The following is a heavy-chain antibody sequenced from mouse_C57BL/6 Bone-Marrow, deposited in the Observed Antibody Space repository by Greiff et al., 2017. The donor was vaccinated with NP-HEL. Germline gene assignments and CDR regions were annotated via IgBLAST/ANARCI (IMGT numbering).Heavy chain of an antibody. D-gene: IGHD1-1*01. CDR1: GYTFTSYG. J-gene: IGHJ1*03. Sequence: SGAELARPGASVKLSCKASGYTFTSYGISWVKQRTGQGLEWIGEIYPRSGNTYYNEKFKGKATLTADKSSSTAYMELRSLTSEDSAVYFCARSPITTVVYFDVWGTGTTVTVSS. CDR2: IYPRSGNT. CDR3: ARSPITTVVYFDV. V-gene: IGHV1-81*01.